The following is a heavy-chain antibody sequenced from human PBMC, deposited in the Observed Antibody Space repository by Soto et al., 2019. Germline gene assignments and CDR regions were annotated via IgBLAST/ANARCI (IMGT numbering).Heavy chain of an antibody. D-gene: IGHD2-15*01. V-gene: IGHV4-34*01. CDR1: GGSFSGYY. CDR2: INHSGST. CDR3: AKDRGSAPNGYLDH. J-gene: IGHJ4*02. Sequence: SSETLSLTCAVYGGSFSGYYWSWSRQPPGKGLEWIGEINHSGSTNYNPSLKSRVTISVDTSKNQFSLKLSSVTAADTALYYCAKDRGSAPNGYLDHWGQGTLVTVSS.